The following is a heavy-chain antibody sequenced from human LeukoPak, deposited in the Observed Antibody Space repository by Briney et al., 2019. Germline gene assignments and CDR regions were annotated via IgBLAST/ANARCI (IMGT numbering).Heavy chain of an antibody. D-gene: IGHD3-3*01. V-gene: IGHV4-39*07. CDR1: GGSISSSSYY. Sequence: SETLSLTCTVSGGSISSSSYYWGWIRQPPGKGLDWIGSIYYSGSTNYNPSLKSRVTMSVDTSKNQFSLKLSSVTAADTAVYYCARERLTIFGVVTDAFDIWGQGTMVTVSS. CDR2: IYYSGST. CDR3: ARERLTIFGVVTDAFDI. J-gene: IGHJ3*02.